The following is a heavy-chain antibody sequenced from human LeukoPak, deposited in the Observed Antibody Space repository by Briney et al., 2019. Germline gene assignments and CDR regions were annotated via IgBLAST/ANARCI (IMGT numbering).Heavy chain of an antibody. J-gene: IGHJ4*02. D-gene: IGHD5-18*01. V-gene: IGHV3-43D*03. Sequence: GGSLRLSCAASGFTFDDYAMHWVRQAPGRGLEWVSLISWDGGSFYYADSVKGRFTISRDNSKNSLYLQMNSLKPEDTALYYCAKGDTTTAIDYWGQGTLVTVSS. CDR1: GFTFDDYA. CDR3: AKGDTTTAIDY. CDR2: ISWDGGSF.